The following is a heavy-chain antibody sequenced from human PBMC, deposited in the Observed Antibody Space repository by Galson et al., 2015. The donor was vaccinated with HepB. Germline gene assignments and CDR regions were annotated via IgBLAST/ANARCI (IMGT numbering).Heavy chain of an antibody. D-gene: IGHD3-22*01. CDR3: ARPYYYYDSSGHYGHYFDY. J-gene: IGHJ4*02. V-gene: IGHV1-46*01. Sequence: SVKVSCKASGYTLTSYYMHWVRQAPGQGLEWMGIINPSGGSTSYAQKFQGRVTMTRDTSTSTVYMELSSLRSEDTAVYYCARPYYYYDSSGHYGHYFDYWGQGTLVTVSS. CDR1: GYTLTSYY. CDR2: INPSGGST.